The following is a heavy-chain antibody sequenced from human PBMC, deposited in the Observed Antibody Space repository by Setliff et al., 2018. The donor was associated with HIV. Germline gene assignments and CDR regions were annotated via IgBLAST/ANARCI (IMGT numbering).Heavy chain of an antibody. V-gene: IGHV3-48*01. Sequence: GSLRLSCAASGFTFSSYSMNWVRQAPGKGLEWVSYISSSSSTIYYADSVKGRFTISRDNAKNSLYLQMNSLRAEDTAVYYCARDPARLGAIEDAFDIWGQGTMVTVSS. D-gene: IGHD1-26*01. CDR3: ARDPARLGAIEDAFDI. CDR1: GFTFSSYS. CDR2: ISSSSSTI. J-gene: IGHJ3*02.